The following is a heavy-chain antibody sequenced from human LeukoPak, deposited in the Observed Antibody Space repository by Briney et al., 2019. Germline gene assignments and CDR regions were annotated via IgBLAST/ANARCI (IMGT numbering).Heavy chain of an antibody. Sequence: PGGSLRRSCAASGFTFSSYAINWVRQAPGKGLEWVSAISGSGGSTYCADSVKGRFTISRDNSKNTLYLQMKSLRAEDTALYYCARAFKYSMSGYYFDYWGQGTLVTVSS. J-gene: IGHJ4*02. CDR2: ISGSGGST. CDR3: ARAFKYSMSGYYFDY. V-gene: IGHV3-23*01. CDR1: GFTFSSYA. D-gene: IGHD2-21*01.